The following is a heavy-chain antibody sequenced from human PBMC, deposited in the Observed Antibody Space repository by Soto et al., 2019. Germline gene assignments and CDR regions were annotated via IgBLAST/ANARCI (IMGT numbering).Heavy chain of an antibody. Sequence: LSLTCSVSGDSVSTDRYFWTWIRQPPGKGLEWIAYISYTGDTNYNPSLKSRVTISIDTSRNQFSLTLTSVTAADTAVYFCARIVVGATVDLWGQGSLVTVSS. CDR3: ARIVVGATVDL. V-gene: IGHV4-61*01. CDR1: GDSVSTDRYF. D-gene: IGHD1-26*01. CDR2: ISYTGDT. J-gene: IGHJ5*02.